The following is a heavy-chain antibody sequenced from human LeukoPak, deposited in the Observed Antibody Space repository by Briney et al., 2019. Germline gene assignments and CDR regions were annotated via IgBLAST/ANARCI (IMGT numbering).Heavy chain of an antibody. CDR1: GDSVSGNRAT. CDR3: GRAEDDWGPEY. V-gene: IGHV6-1*01. Sequence: SQTLSLTCAISGDSVSGNRATWNWLRQSPSRGLEWLGRIYYRSKWYADYAVSVKGRITINPDTSKNQFSLLLNSVTPEDTAVYFCGRAEDDWGPEYWGQGTLVTVSS. D-gene: IGHD3-9*01. CDR2: IYYRSKWYA. J-gene: IGHJ4*02.